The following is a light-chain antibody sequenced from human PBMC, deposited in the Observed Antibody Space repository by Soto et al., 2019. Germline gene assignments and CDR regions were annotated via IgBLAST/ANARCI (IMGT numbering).Light chain of an antibody. V-gene: IGKV3-20*01. CDR2: GAS. J-gene: IGKJ5*01. CDR1: QSVSSSY. CDR3: QQYGGSPRIT. Sequence: ILLTQSPGTLSLSPGERATLSCRASQSVSSSYLAWYQQKPGQAPRLLIYGASSRATGIPDRFSGSGSGTDFTLTISSLEPEDFAIYYCQQYGGSPRITFGQGTRLEIK.